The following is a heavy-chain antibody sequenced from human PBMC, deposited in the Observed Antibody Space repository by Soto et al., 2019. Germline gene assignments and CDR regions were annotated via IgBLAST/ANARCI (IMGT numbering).Heavy chain of an antibody. CDR1: GNSFSSHA. J-gene: IGHJ4*02. CDR3: ARGGALSTSWYWGDGLDS. D-gene: IGHD6-13*01. CDR2: IIPVFDTP. V-gene: IGHV1-69*06. Sequence: QVHLEQSGSEVKKSGSSVKVSCKSSGNSFSSHAITWVRQAPGQGLEWMGGIIPVFDTPTYARRFQDRVTITADKSTNTSYMELRSLRSEDTAVYYCARGGALSTSWYWGDGLDSWGQGTHVTVSS.